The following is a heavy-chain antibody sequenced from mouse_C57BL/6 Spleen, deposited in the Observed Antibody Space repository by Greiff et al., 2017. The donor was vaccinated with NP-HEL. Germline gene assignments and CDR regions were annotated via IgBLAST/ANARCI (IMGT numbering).Heavy chain of an antibody. CDR2: IDPENGDT. Sequence: EVQLQQSGAELVRPGASVKLSCTASGFNIKDDYMHWVKQRPEQGLEWIGWIDPENGDTEYASKFQGKATITADTSSNTAYLPPSSLTSEDTAVYACTLDDGYYVAWLAYWGQGTLVTVAA. CDR1: GFNIKDDY. D-gene: IGHD2-3*01. V-gene: IGHV14-4*01. CDR3: TLDDGYYVAWLAY. J-gene: IGHJ3*01.